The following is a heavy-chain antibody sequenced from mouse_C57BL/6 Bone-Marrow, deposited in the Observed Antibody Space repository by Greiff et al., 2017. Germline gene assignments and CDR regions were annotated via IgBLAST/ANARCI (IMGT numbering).Heavy chain of an antibody. CDR1: GYTFTSYW. CDR3: ARLGLYYYGSSPGY. J-gene: IGHJ2*01. V-gene: IGHV1-72*01. D-gene: IGHD1-1*01. CDR2: IDPNSGGT. Sequence: QVQLQQPGAELVKPGASVKLSCKASGYTFTSYWMHWVKQRPGRGLEWIGRIDPNSGGTKYNEKFKSKATLTVDTPSSTAYMQLSSLPSEDSAVYYCARLGLYYYGSSPGYWGQGTTLTVSS.